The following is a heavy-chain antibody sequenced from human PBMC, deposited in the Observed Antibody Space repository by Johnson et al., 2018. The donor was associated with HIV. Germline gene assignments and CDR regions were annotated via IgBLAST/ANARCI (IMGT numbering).Heavy chain of an antibody. J-gene: IGHJ3*02. D-gene: IGHD5-12*01. Sequence: VQLVESGGGLVKPGGSLRLSCAASGFTFSDAWMNWVRQAPGKGLEWVGRVKSKTDGGTTDYAAPVQGRFTISRDGSKNTLYLQMNSLRAEDTALYYCARRDGFDYGNAFDIWGQGTMVTVSS. V-gene: IGHV3-15*05. CDR3: ARRDGFDYGNAFDI. CDR2: VKSKTDGGTT. CDR1: GFTFSDAW.